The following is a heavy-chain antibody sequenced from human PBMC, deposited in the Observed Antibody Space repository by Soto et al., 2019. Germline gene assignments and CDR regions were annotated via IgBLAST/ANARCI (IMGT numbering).Heavy chain of an antibody. CDR2: ISGSGGST. CDR1: GFSFSSYA. J-gene: IGHJ4*02. D-gene: IGHD6-19*01. V-gene: IGHV3-23*01. Sequence: EGQLLESGGGLVQPGGSLRLSCAASGFSFSSYAMTWVRQAPGKGLEWVSTISGSGGSTYYADSVKGRFTISRDNSKNTLSLQMNGLRAEDTAVYYCAKRGRGAVAFDYWGQGTLVTVSS. CDR3: AKRGRGAVAFDY.